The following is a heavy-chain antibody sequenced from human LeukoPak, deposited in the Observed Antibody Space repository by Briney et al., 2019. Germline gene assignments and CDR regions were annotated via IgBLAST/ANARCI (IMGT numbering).Heavy chain of an antibody. D-gene: IGHD1-7*01. CDR2: ISGYNGKT. J-gene: IGHJ5*02. Sequence: ASVKVSCKASGYSFSSCGISWVRQAPGQGLEWMGWISGYNGKTNYAQKFQGRATLTTDTSTSTAYMELRSLRSDDTAIYYCARGLNWNYDLGWVAPWGQGTLVAVSS. CDR1: GYSFSSCG. V-gene: IGHV1-18*01. CDR3: ARGLNWNYDLGWVAP.